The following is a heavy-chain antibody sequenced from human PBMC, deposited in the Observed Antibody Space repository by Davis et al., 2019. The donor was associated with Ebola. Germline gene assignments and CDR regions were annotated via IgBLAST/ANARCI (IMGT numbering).Heavy chain of an antibody. CDR1: GFTFSSYA. D-gene: IGHD2-15*01. Sequence: GESLKISCAASGFTFSSYAMHWVRQAPGKGLEWVAVISYDGSNKYYADSVKGRFTISRDNSKNTLYLQMNSLRAEDTAVYYCARETVVVVAATWLGLDYWGQGTLVTVSS. CDR2: ISYDGSNK. V-gene: IGHV3-30*04. CDR3: ARETVVVVAATWLGLDY. J-gene: IGHJ4*02.